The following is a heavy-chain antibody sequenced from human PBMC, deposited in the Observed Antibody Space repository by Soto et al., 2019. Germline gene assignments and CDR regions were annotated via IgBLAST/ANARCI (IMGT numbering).Heavy chain of an antibody. Sequence: PGGSLRLSWGVSVFTVTSNGVSWVRQSPGKGLEWVSAISPNGQGIWYADSVKGRFTISRDNSKNTLYLQMNSLRAEDTAISYCADGALSSGWYWGQGTLVTVSS. CDR2: ISPNGQGI. D-gene: IGHD6-19*01. J-gene: IGHJ4*02. V-gene: IGHV3-23*01. CDR1: VFTVTSNG. CDR3: ADGALSSGWY.